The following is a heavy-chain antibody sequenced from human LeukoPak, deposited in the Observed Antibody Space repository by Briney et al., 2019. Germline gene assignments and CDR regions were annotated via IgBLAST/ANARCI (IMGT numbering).Heavy chain of an antibody. CDR2: INPSVGST. D-gene: IGHD3-3*01. J-gene: IGHJ3*02. V-gene: IGHV1-46*01. Sequence: ASVKVSCKASGHTFTTYYMHWVRQAPGQGPEWMGRINPSVGSTSYAQKFQGRVTMTRDTSTSTVYMDLSSLRSEDTAVYYCALDFWSGQHDAFDIWGQGTMVTVSS. CDR1: GHTFTTYY. CDR3: ALDFWSGQHDAFDI.